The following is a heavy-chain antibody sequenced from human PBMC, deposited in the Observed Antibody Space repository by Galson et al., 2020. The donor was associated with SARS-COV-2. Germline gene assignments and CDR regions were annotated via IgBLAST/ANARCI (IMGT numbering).Heavy chain of an antibody. Sequence: GGSLRLSCAASGFTFSNNVMHWVRQGPGKGPEWVAVISSDGSNSFYADSLKGRFTISRDNSKSTLYLQMNSLRAEDTAVYYCARGGGWELPYYFDYWGQGTLVTVSS. CDR3: ARGGGWELPYYFDY. J-gene: IGHJ4*02. CDR1: GFTFSNNV. CDR2: ISSDGSNS. D-gene: IGHD1-26*01. V-gene: IGHV3-30*04.